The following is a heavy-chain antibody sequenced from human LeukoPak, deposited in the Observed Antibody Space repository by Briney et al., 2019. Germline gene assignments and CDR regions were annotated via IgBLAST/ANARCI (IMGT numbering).Heavy chain of an antibody. CDR2: ISAYNGNT. J-gene: IGHJ6*02. Sequence: ASVKVSCTASGYTFSSYGISWVRQAPGQGLEWMGWISAYNGNTDYAQKLQGRVTMTTDTSTSTAYMELRSLRSDDTAVYYCARGGLGTAYYYGMDVWGQGTTVTVSS. V-gene: IGHV1-18*01. D-gene: IGHD1-1*01. CDR1: GYTFSSYG. CDR3: ARGGLGTAYYYGMDV.